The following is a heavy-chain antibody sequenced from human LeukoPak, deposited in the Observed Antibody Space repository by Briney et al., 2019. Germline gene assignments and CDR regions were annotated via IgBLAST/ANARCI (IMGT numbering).Heavy chain of an antibody. CDR3: AKDNADYPIYYFDS. V-gene: IGHV3-23*01. Sequence: GGSLRLSCASSGFSFSTYAMNWVRQAPGKGLEWVSGISASGGGKFYADSVKGRFTISRDKSKSTVSLQMNSLRAEDAAVYYCAKDNADYPIYYFDSWGQGILVTVSS. CDR2: ISASGGGK. J-gene: IGHJ4*02. D-gene: IGHD3-16*01. CDR1: GFSFSTYA.